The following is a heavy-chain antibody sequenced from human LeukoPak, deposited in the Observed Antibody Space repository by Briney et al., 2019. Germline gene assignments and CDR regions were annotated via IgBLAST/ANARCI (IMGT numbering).Heavy chain of an antibody. CDR3: ALYCSGGSCYSMGGAFDI. CDR2: ISGNGDST. Sequence: GGSLRLSCAASGFXFRRYDMSWVRQAPGKGLEWVSAISGNGDSTYYVDSVKGRFTISRDNSKNTLYLQMNSLRAEDTAVYYCALYCSGGSCYSMGGAFDIWGQGTVVTVSS. D-gene: IGHD2-15*01. CDR1: GFXFRRYD. V-gene: IGHV3-23*01. J-gene: IGHJ3*02.